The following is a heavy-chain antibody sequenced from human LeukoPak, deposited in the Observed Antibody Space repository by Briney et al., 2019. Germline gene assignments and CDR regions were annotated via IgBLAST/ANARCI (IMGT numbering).Heavy chain of an antibody. CDR2: ISSSGGST. V-gene: IGHV3-23*01. CDR3: ASYQGVVVVPAAMNY. D-gene: IGHD2-2*01. J-gene: IGHJ4*02. Sequence: GGSLRLSCAASGFTFSSYAMSWVRQAPGKGLEWVSAISSSGGSTYYADSVKGRFTISRDNSKNTLYLQMNSLRAEDTAVYYCASYQGVVVVPAAMNYWGQGTLVTASS. CDR1: GFTFSSYA.